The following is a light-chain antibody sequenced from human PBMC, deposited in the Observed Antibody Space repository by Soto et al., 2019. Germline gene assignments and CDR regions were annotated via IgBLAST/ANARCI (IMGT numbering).Light chain of an antibody. V-gene: IGKV3-20*01. CDR2: GAS. Sequence: EIVMTQSPATLSVSPGERVTLSCRASQSINNKVAWYQQKPGQAPRLLIYGASTRATGVPDRFSGSGSGTDFTLTISRLEPEDFAVYHCQQYGSLSWTFGQGTKVDIK. CDR3: QQYGSLSWT. J-gene: IGKJ1*01. CDR1: QSINNK.